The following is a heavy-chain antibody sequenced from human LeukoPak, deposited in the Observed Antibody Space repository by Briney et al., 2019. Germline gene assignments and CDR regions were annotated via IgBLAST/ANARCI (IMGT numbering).Heavy chain of an antibody. CDR3: ARWFCSSTSCYDWYFDL. J-gene: IGHJ2*01. D-gene: IGHD2-2*01. CDR1: GYTFTSYG. CDR2: ISAYNGNT. V-gene: IGHV1-18*04. Sequence: ASVKVSCKASGYTFTSYGISWVRQAPGQGLERMGWISAYNGNTNYAQKLQGRVTMTTDTSTSTAYMELRSLRSDDTAVYYCARWFCSSTSCYDWYFDLWGRGTLVTVSS.